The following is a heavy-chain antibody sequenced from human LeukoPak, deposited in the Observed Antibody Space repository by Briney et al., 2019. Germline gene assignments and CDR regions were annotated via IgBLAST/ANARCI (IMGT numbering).Heavy chain of an antibody. CDR2: IIPIFCTA. V-gene: IGHV1-69*01. J-gene: IGHJ6*03. CDR1: GGTFSSYA. CDR3: ARDVWIAARFRYYYYMDV. Sequence: SVKVSCKASGGTFSSYAISWVRQAPGQGLEWMGEIIPIFCTANYAQKLQGRVTITADESTSTAYMELRSLRSEDTAVYYCARDVWIAARFRYYYYMDVWGKGTTVTVSS. D-gene: IGHD6-6*01.